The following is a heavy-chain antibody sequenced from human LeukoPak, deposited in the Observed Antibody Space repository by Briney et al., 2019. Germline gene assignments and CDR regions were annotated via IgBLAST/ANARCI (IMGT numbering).Heavy chain of an antibody. J-gene: IGHJ4*02. CDR3: ARVGDSSGLDY. CDR1: GGSISSHY. D-gene: IGHD6-19*01. Sequence: PSETLSLTCTVSGGSISSHYWSWIRQPPGKGLEWIGYIYYSGSTNYNPSLKSRVTISVDTSKNQFSLKLSSVTAADTAVYYCARVGDSSGLDYWGQGTLVTVPS. CDR2: IYYSGST. V-gene: IGHV4-59*11.